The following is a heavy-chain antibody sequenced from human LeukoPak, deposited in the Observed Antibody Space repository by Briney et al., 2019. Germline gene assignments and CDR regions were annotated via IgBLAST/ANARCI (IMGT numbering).Heavy chain of an antibody. D-gene: IGHD4-17*01. CDR1: GYTFTSYG. Sequence: VASVKVSCKASGYTFTSYGISWVRQAPGQGLEWMGWISAYNGNTNYAQKLQGRVTMTTDTSTSTAYMELRSLRSDDTAVYYCARDQELQDYGDYRYAHNDYWGQGTLVAVSS. CDR3: ARDQELQDYGDYRYAHNDY. V-gene: IGHV1-18*01. CDR2: ISAYNGNT. J-gene: IGHJ4*02.